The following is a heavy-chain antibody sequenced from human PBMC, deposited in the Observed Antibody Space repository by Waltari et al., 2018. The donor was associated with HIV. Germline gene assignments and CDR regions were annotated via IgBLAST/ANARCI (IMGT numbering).Heavy chain of an antibody. D-gene: IGHD4-4*01. Sequence: QVQLQESGPRLVTPSETLSLTCTVSGASISTYYWSWIRQPPGKGLEWIGYIYYSGSTNYNPSLKSRVTISGDTSKNQFSLKLSSVTAADTAVYYCAREVHSNWFDPWGQGTLVTVSS. J-gene: IGHJ5*02. V-gene: IGHV4-59*01. CDR3: AREVHSNWFDP. CDR2: IYYSGST. CDR1: GASISTYY.